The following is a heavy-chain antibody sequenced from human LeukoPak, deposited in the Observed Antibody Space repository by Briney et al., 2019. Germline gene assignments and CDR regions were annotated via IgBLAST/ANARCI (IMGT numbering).Heavy chain of an antibody. CDR1: GGTFRNYG. CDR3: ASRYCRGGSCFSRYYYYYYMDV. V-gene: IGHV1-69*13. CDR2: IIPIFGTG. Sequence: ASVKVSCKTSGGTFRNYGFTWVRQAPGQGLEWMGGIIPIFGTGKYAQKFQGRVTVIADEFTSTAYMELSSLRSEDTAVYYCASRYCRGGSCFSRYYYYYYMDVWGKGTTVTVSS. D-gene: IGHD2-15*01. J-gene: IGHJ6*03.